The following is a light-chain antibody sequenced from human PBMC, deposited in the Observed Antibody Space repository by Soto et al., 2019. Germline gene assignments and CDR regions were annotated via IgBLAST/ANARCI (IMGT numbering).Light chain of an antibody. CDR2: EVN. V-gene: IGLV2-8*01. CDR3: SSSAGIYHYLV. J-gene: IGLJ3*02. Sequence: QSALTQPPSESGSPGQSVTISCTGTSSDIGGYNSVSWYQQHPGKAPRLMIYEVNKRPSGVPDRFSGSKSGYTASLTVSGLQSEDEAFYYCSSSAGIYHYLVFGGGTQLTVL. CDR1: SSDIGGYNS.